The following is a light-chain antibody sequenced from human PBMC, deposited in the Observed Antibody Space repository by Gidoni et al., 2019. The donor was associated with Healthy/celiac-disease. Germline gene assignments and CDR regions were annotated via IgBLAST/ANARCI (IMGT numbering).Light chain of an antibody. J-gene: IGKJ2*04. CDR2: GAS. CDR1: QSVSSSY. Sequence: EIVLTPSPGTLSLSPGERATLSCRASQSVSSSYLAWNQQKPGQAPRLLIYGASSRATGIPDRFSGSGSGTDFTLTISRLEPEDFAVYYCQQYDSSPCSFGQGTKLEIK. V-gene: IGKV3-20*01. CDR3: QQYDSSPCS.